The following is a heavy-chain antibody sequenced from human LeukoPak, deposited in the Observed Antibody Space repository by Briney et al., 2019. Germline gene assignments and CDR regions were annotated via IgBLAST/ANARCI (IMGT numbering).Heavy chain of an antibody. D-gene: IGHD3-10*01. V-gene: IGHV1-3*01. Sequence: ASVKVSCKASGYTFTSYAMHWVRQAPGQRLEWMGWINAGNGNTKYSQKFQGRVTITRDTSASTAYMELSSLRSEDTAVYYCARGGDYYGSGSYRPKYYYCGMDVWGKGTTVTVSS. CDR3: ARGGDYYGSGSYRPKYYYCGMDV. J-gene: IGHJ6*04. CDR1: GYTFTSYA. CDR2: INAGNGNT.